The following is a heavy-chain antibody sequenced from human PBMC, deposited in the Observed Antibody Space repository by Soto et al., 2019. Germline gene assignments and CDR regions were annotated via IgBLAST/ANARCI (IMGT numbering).Heavy chain of an antibody. CDR3: AREGSYSAYDFAHGIQLWSFDF. D-gene: IGHD5-12*01. V-gene: IGHV4-4*07. J-gene: IGHJ4*02. CDR1: GGSINTFY. Sequence: SETLSLSCTVSGGSINTFYWSWVRQPAGKGLEWIGRIFSSGSTSFNPSLESRVAMSVDTSKNHFSLNLSSVTAADMAVYYCAREGSYSAYDFAHGIQLWSFDFWGQGALVTVSS. CDR2: IFSSGST.